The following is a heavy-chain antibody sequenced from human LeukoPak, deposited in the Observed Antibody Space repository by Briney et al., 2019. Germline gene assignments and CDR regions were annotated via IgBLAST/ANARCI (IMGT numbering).Heavy chain of an antibody. CDR1: GFALNSYT. CDR3: TMGYRWKRDAFDI. J-gene: IGHJ3*02. D-gene: IGHD4-23*01. CDR2: ISSTSAYI. V-gene: IGHV3-21*01. Sequence: GGSLRLSCAASGFALNSYTLSWVRQAPGKGLEWVSSISSTSAYIHYADSVKGRFTISRDNTDNVVYLQMNGLRAEDTAVYYCTMGYRWKRDAFDIWGQGTMVTVSS.